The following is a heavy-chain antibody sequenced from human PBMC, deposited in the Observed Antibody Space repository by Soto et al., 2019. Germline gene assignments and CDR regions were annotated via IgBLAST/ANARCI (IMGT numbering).Heavy chain of an antibody. CDR2: INAGNGNT. Sequence: GASVKVSCKVSGYTFITYAIYWVRQAPGQRLEWMGWINAGNGNTKYSQKFQGRVTITRDTSARTAYMELRSLQSEDTAVYYCARSIAARLYYFYGMDVWGQGTTVTVSS. CDR1: GYTFITYA. V-gene: IGHV1-3*01. D-gene: IGHD6-6*01. CDR3: ARSIAARLYYFYGMDV. J-gene: IGHJ6*02.